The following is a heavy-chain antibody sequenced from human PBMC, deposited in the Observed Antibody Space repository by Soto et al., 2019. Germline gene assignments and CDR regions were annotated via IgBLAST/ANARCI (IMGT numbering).Heavy chain of an antibody. CDR2: IWYDGSNK. D-gene: IGHD1-26*01. Sequence: GGSLRLSCAASGFTFSSYGMHWVRQAPGKGLEWVAVIWYDGSNKYYADSVKGRFTISRDNSKNTLYLQMNSLRAEDTAVYYCARELIVGATTLCFDPWGQGTLVTVSS. CDR1: GFTFSSYG. J-gene: IGHJ5*02. CDR3: ARELIVGATTLCFDP. V-gene: IGHV3-33*01.